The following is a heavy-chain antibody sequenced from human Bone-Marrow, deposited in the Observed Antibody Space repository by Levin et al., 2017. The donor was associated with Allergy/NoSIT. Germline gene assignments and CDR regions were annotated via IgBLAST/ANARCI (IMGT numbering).Heavy chain of an antibody. CDR3: ARDYCNSTSCYPYYFYIDV. D-gene: IGHD2-2*01. Sequence: KISCKASGGTFSSHGIAWVRQAPGQGLEWMGGIIPIFGPPNYAQKFQGRVTISADESTNTAYMELSSLRSEDTAMYYCARDYCNSTSCYPYYFYIDVWGKGTTVTVSS. J-gene: IGHJ6*03. CDR2: IIPIFGPP. V-gene: IGHV1-69*01. CDR1: GGTFSSHG.